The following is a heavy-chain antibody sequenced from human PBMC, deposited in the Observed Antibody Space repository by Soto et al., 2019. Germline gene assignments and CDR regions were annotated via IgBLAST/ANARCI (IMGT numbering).Heavy chain of an antibody. CDR1: GFTFDYYW. J-gene: IGHJ3*01. V-gene: IGHV3-74*01. D-gene: IGHD3-10*01. CDR2: IHSDGTTT. Sequence: EVQLVESGGGLVQPGESLRLSCAASGFTFDYYWMRWVRQAPGKGLVWVSRIHSDGTTTTYADSVKGRFTISRDNARNTVSLQMSTLRVEDTAVYYCARGDRGGFDLWGHGTVVTVSS. CDR3: ARGDRGGFDL.